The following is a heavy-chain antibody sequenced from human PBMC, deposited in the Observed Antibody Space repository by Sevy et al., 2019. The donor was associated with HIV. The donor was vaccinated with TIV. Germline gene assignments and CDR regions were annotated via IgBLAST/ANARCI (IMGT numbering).Heavy chain of an antibody. J-gene: IGHJ6*02. CDR1: GSSFESFA. CDR3: TRGSGIDYYEKGMDL. V-gene: IGHV3-21*04. CDR2: ISKSSSYI. Sequence: GGSLRLSCAASGSSFESFAMNWVRQAPGKGLEWVAYISKSSSYIYYADSVKGRFTISRDNAKNSLFLQMNSLGAEDTLIYYCTRGSGIDYYEKGMDLWGQGTTVTVSS. D-gene: IGHD3-10*01.